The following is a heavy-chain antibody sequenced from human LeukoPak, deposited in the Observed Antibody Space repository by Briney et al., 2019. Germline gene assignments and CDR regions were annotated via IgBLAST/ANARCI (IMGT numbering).Heavy chain of an antibody. J-gene: IGHJ4*02. V-gene: IGHV3-72*01. CDR1: GFAFSARY. CDR2: SRNKDNKYTT. D-gene: IGHD2-21*01. Sequence: GGSLRLSCAASGFAFSARYMDWVRQTPGEGLEWVGRSRNKDNKYTTEYAASVKGRFTISRDESKNSLNLQMNSLTTEDTAVYYCARVAPYCGGDCYSRYFDYWGQGTLVTVSS. CDR3: ARVAPYCGGDCYSRYFDY.